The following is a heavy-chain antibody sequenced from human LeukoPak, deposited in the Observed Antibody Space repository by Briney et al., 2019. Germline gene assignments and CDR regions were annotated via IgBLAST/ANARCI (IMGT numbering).Heavy chain of an antibody. CDR1: GFPFSSYA. CDR3: ARDRVGATYLFDY. J-gene: IGHJ4*02. D-gene: IGHD1-26*01. CDR2: ISYDGSNK. V-gene: IGHV3-30-3*01. Sequence: GRSLRLSCAASGFPFSSYAMHWVRQAPGKGLEWVAVISYDGSNKYYADSVKGRFTISRDNSKNTLYLQMNSLRAEDTAVYYCARDRVGATYLFDYWGQGTLVTVSS.